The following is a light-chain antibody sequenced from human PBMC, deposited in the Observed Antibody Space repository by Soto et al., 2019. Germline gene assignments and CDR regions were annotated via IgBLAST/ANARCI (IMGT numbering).Light chain of an antibody. J-gene: IGKJ1*01. CDR1: ESVSRNY. CDR2: ATS. CDR3: QYCGTSRT. Sequence: EIVLTQSPGTLSLSPGERATLSCRASESVSRNYIAWYQQKPGQAPRLLIFATSNTATGIPDRFGGSGSETEFTLTISGLEPEDSAVYYCQYCGTSRTFSQGTKVEI. V-gene: IGKV3-20*01.